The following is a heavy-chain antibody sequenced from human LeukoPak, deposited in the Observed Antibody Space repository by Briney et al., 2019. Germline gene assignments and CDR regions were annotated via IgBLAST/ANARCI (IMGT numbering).Heavy chain of an antibody. CDR1: GGSISSYY. J-gene: IGHJ4*02. D-gene: IGHD3-10*01. Sequence: SETLSLTCTVSGGSISSYYWSWIRQPPGKGLEWIGYIYYSGSTNYNPSLKSRVTVSVDTSKNQFSLKLSSVTAADTAVYYCARELPGGHYFDYWGQGTLVTVSS. CDR2: IYYSGST. V-gene: IGHV4-59*01. CDR3: ARELPGGHYFDY.